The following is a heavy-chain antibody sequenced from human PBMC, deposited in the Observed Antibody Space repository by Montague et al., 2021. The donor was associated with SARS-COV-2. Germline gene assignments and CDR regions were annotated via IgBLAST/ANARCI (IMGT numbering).Heavy chain of an antibody. V-gene: IGHV4-61*02. J-gene: IGHJ4*02. CDR3: ARAHSGSWAHLDN. D-gene: IGHD5-12*01. CDR1: GGSISSGSYY. Sequence: TLSLTCTVSGGSISSGSYYWSWIRQPAGKGLEWIGRIYTSGTTDYSXXLKSRVTISVDTSKNQFSLKLTSVTAADTAVYYCARAHSGSWAHLDNWGQGSLVTVSS. CDR2: IYTSGTT.